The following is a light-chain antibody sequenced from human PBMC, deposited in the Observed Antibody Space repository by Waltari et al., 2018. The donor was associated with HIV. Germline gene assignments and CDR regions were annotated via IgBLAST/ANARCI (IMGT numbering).Light chain of an antibody. Sequence: QAGLTQPHSVSTDLRQTATLTCTGTSNIVGGQGTPWLQQHQGHHPKTLFHRSNNRPSGISEGFTASMSGNTSSLTITGLQPEDEADYYCSALDGSLGVWVFGGGTKLTVL. J-gene: IGLJ3*02. CDR3: SALDGSLGVWV. V-gene: IGLV10-54*02. CDR2: RSN. CDR1: SNIVGGQG.